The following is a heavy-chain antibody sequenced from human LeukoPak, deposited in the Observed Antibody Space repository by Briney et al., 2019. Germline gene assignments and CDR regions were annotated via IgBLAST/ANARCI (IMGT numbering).Heavy chain of an antibody. CDR1: GGSISSGNYY. D-gene: IGHD3-10*01. CDR2: ISYSGTT. Sequence: PSETLSLTCTVSGGSISSGNYYWSWIHQHPGKGLEWIGYISYSGTTYYNPSLKNRVTISVDTSKNQFSLKLSSVTAADTAVYYCARMTSGSSFDYWGQGTLVTVSS. J-gene: IGHJ4*02. CDR3: ARMTSGSSFDY. V-gene: IGHV4-31*03.